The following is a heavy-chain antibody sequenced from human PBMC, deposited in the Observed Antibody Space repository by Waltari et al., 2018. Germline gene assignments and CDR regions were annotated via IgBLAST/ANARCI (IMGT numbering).Heavy chain of an antibody. J-gene: IGHJ3*02. CDR2: ISDDGSST. CDR1: GFTFSTCG. Sequence: QVQLVESGGGVVQPGRSLRLSCAAAGFTFSTCGMDWVRQAPGKGLEWVAVISDDGSSTYYGDSVKGRFTLSRDNSRNTLNLQMNRLRTEDTAMYYCVSYPIFQGAVDAFDIWGQGTMVTVSS. D-gene: IGHD3-3*02. CDR3: VSYPIFQGAVDAFDI. V-gene: IGHV3-30*03.